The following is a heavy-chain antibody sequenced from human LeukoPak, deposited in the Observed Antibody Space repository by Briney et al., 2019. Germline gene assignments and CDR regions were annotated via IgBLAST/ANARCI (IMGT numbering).Heavy chain of an antibody. CDR2: IIPIFGTA. V-gene: IGHV1-69*13. D-gene: IGHD2-8*01. CDR1: GGTFSNYA. CDR3: ATLSTNDYGDY. Sequence: SVKVSCKASGGTFSNYAISWVRQAPGQGLEWMGGIIPIFGTASYAQKFQGRVTITADESTSTAYMEVSSLRSEDTAVYYCATLSTNDYGDYWGQGTLVTVSS. J-gene: IGHJ4*02.